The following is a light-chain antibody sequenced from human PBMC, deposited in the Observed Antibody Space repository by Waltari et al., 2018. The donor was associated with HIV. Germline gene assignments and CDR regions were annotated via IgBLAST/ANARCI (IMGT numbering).Light chain of an antibody. V-gene: IGLV2-23*02. CDR3: CSYAGSSTSYV. Sequence: QSALTQPASVSGSPGQSITISCTGTSSDVGSYNLASWYQQHPDKAPKLMIFEVTKRPSGVSNRFSGSKSGNTASLTVSGLQAEYEADYYCCSYAGSSTSYVFGTGTKVTVL. J-gene: IGLJ1*01. CDR2: EVT. CDR1: SSDVGSYNL.